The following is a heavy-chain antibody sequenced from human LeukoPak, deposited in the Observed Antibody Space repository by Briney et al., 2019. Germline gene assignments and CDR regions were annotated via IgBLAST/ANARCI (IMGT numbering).Heavy chain of an antibody. CDR1: GGSISSSSYY. V-gene: IGHV4-39*01. Sequence: PSETLSLTGTVSGGSISSSSYYWGWIRQPPGKGLEWIGSIYYSGSTYYNPSLKSRVTISVDTSKNQFTLKLSSVTAADTAGYYCARHMIIIDYWGQGTLVTVSS. CDR3: ARHMIIIDY. D-gene: IGHD3-16*01. J-gene: IGHJ4*02. CDR2: IYYSGST.